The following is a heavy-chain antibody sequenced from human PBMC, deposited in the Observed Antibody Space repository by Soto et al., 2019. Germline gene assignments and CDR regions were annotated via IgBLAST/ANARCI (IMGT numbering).Heavy chain of an antibody. Sequence: QLQLQESGPGLVKPSETLSLTCTVSGGSISSSSYYWGWIRQPPGKGLEWIGSIYYSGSTYYNPSLKSRVTISVDTSKNQFSLKLSSVTAADTAVYYCARLPTSPLAAAGTGWSQGTLVTVSS. D-gene: IGHD6-13*01. J-gene: IGHJ4*02. V-gene: IGHV4-39*01. CDR2: IYYSGST. CDR3: ARLPTSPLAAAGTG. CDR1: GGSISSSSYY.